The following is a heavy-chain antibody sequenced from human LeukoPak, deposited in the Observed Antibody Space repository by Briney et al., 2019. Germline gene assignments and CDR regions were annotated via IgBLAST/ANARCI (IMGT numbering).Heavy chain of an antibody. D-gene: IGHD2-2*01. J-gene: IGHJ3*02. CDR2: MNPNSGNT. V-gene: IGHV1-8*03. CDR1: GYTFTNYD. CDR3: ARACISCYHDAFDI. Sequence: GASVKVSCKASGYTFTNYDINWVRQATGQGLEWMGWMNPNSGNTGYAQKFQGRVTITRDTSINTAYMELSSLRSEDTAVYYCARACISCYHDAFDIWGQGTMVTLSS.